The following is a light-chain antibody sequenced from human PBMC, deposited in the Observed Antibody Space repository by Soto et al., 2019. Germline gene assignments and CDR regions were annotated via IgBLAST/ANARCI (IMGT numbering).Light chain of an antibody. CDR1: QSISSW. CDR3: QQYNPFT. CDR2: KAS. Sequence: DLQMTQSPSTLSASVGDRVTITCRASQSISSWLAWYQQKPGKAPKLLIYKASSLESGVPSRFSGSGSGTEFTLTISSLQPDDFATYYCQQYNPFTFGPGTKVDIK. V-gene: IGKV1-5*03. J-gene: IGKJ3*01.